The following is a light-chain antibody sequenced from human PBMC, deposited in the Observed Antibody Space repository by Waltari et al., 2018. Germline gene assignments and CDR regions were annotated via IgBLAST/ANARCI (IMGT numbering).Light chain of an antibody. CDR2: GAS. CDR1: QSVSSN. Sequence: EPVMTQSPATLYVSPGERATLSCRASQSVSSNLAWYQQKPGQAPRLLIYGASTRATGIPARFSGSGSGTEFTLTISSLQSEDFAVYYCQQYNNWPRTFGQGTKVEIK. J-gene: IGKJ1*01. V-gene: IGKV3-15*01. CDR3: QQYNNWPRT.